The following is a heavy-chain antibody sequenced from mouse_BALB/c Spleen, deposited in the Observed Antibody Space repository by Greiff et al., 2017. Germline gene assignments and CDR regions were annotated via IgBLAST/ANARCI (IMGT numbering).Heavy chain of an antibody. V-gene: IGHV3-2*02. CDR2: ISYSGST. CDR1: GYSITSDYA. D-gene: IGHD2-4*01. Sequence: EVQRVESGPGLVKPSQSLSLTCTVTGYSITSDYAWNWIRQFPGNKLEWMGYISYSGSTSYNPSLKSRISITRDTSKNQFFLQLNSVTTEDTATYYCASHDYSYYFDYWGQGTTLTVSS. J-gene: IGHJ2*01. CDR3: ASHDYSYYFDY.